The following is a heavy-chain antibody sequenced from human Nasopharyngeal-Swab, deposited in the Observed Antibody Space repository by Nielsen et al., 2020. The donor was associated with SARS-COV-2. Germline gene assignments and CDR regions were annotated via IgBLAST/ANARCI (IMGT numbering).Heavy chain of an antibody. V-gene: IGHV4-39*07. CDR3: VHLWLPGF. CDR2: IYHSGNT. D-gene: IGHD2-21*01. J-gene: IGHJ4*02. CDR1: GGSISSNSYY. Sequence: SETLSLTCIVSGGSISSNSYYWGWIRQPPGKGLEWIGNIYHSGNTYYNPSLKSRVTISVDTSKNQFSLKLNSVTAADTALYFCVHLWLPGFWGQGTLVTVSS.